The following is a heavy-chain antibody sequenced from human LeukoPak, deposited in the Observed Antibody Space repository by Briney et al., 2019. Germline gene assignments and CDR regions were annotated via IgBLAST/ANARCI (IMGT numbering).Heavy chain of an antibody. D-gene: IGHD3/OR15-3a*01. Sequence: SETLSLTCTVSGVSISSSNSYWGWIRQPPGKGLEWIGSIYYGGNTYYNASLKSQVSISIDTSKNQFSLRLTSVTAADTAVYHCARQTGSGLFILPGGQGTLVTVSS. CDR2: IYYGGNT. V-gene: IGHV4-39*01. CDR3: ARQTGSGLFILP. CDR1: GVSISSSNSY. J-gene: IGHJ4*02.